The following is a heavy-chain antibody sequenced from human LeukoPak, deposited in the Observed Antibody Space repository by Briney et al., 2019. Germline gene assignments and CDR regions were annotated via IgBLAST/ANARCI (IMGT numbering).Heavy chain of an antibody. V-gene: IGHV3-30-3*01. D-gene: IGHD5-24*01. CDR2: ISNDGSDK. CDR1: GFTFSTYV. CDR3: ARGRQRWLQSDAFDI. Sequence: SGGSPRLSCAASGFTFSTYVIHWVRQAPGKGLEWVAVISNDGSDKYYADSVKGRFTISRDNSKNTVYLQTNSLRVEDTALYYCARGRQRWLQSDAFDIWGLGTTVTVSS. J-gene: IGHJ3*02.